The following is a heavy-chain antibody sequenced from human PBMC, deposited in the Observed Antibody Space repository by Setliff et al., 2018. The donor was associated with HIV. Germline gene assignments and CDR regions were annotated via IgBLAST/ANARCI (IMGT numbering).Heavy chain of an antibody. CDR2: FMYTDIHYVNYLN. CDR3: ARARSDWYNVRPYYFDL. J-gene: IGHJ4*02. V-gene: IGHV4-30-4*01. D-gene: IGHD6-19*01. Sequence: PSETLSLTCAVSGVSFVGDSHWSWIRQTPERGLEWIAYFMYTDIHYVNYLNYRNPSLASRLSISVDKSKNQFSLTLSSVTAADTAVYYCARARSDWYNVRPYYFDLWGQGTPVTVSS. CDR1: GVSFVGDSH.